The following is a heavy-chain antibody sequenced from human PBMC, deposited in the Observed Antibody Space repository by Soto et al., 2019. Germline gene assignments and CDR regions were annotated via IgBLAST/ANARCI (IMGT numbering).Heavy chain of an antibody. CDR3: ARASRGHDSSGSNWFDP. D-gene: IGHD3-22*01. J-gene: IGHJ5*02. Sequence: GASVKVSCKASGYTFTSYYMHWVRQAPGQGLEWMGIINPSGGSTSYAQKFQGRVTMTRDTSTSTVYMELSSLRSEDTAVYYCARASRGHDSSGSNWFDPWGQGTLVTVSS. CDR1: GYTFTSYY. CDR2: INPSGGST. V-gene: IGHV1-46*01.